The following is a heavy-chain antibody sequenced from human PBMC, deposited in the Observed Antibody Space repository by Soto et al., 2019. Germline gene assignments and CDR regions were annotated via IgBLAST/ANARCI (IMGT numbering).Heavy chain of an antibody. CDR2: ISWNSGSI. D-gene: IGHD2-15*01. CDR1: GFTFDDYA. V-gene: IGHV3-9*01. Sequence: EVQLVESGGGLVQPGRSLRLSCAASGFTFDDYAMHWVRQAPGKGLEWVSGISWNSGSIGYADSVKGRFTISRDYAKNSLYLQMNSLRAEDTALYYCAKEWDIGAFDIWGQGTMVTVSS. J-gene: IGHJ3*02. CDR3: AKEWDIGAFDI.